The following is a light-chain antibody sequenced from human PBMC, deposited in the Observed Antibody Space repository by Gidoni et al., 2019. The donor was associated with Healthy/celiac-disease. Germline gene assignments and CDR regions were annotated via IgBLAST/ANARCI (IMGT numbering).Light chain of an antibody. Sequence: AVLSPPPSPSPSPGASAPPPCTLRSGINVGTYRIYWYQQKPGSPPQYLLRYKSDSDKQQGSGVPSRFSGSKDASANAGILLISGLQSEDEADYYCMIWHSSAVVFGGGTKLTVL. CDR1: SGINVGTYR. V-gene: IGLV5-45*01. CDR3: MIWHSSAVV. J-gene: IGLJ2*01. CDR2: YKSDSDK.